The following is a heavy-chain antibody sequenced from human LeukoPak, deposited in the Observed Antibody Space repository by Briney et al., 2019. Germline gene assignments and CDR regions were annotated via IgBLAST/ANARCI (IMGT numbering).Heavy chain of an antibody. V-gene: IGHV3-23*01. CDR1: GLSISGQW. J-gene: IGHJ3*01. Sequence: QSGGSLRLSCVASGLSISGQWMNWVRQAPGKGLEWVSAITSSGGAPFYADSVQGRFTLTRDNSKNTLYLRMNSLRAEDTAIYYCARHVNKAFDLWGQGTLVTVSS. CDR3: ARHVNKAFDL. CDR2: ITSSGGAP. D-gene: IGHD2/OR15-2a*01.